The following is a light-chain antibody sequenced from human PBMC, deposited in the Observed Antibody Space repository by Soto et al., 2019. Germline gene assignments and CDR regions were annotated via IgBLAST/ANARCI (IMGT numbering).Light chain of an antibody. V-gene: IGKV1-39*01. CDR2: SVS. J-gene: IGKJ4*01. CDR3: QQSYSRPLT. Sequence: DIQVTQSPSSLSASVGGRVTITCRANQSISTYLNWYQHKTGKAPKVLIFSVSRLQSGVSSRFSGSGYGTDFTLSISSLQAEAFATYYCQQSYSRPLTLGGGTKVDIK. CDR1: QSISTY.